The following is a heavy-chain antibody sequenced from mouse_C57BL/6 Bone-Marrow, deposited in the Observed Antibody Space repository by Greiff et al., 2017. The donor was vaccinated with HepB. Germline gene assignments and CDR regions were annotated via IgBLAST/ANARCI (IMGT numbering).Heavy chain of an antibody. CDR1: GFTFSSSG. J-gene: IGHJ3*01. CDR3: ARPPFAY. CDR2: ISSGGSYT. Sequence: EVQRVESGGDLVKPGGSLKLSCAASGFTFSSSGMSWVRQTPDKRLEWVATISSGGSYTYYPDSVKGRFTISRDNAKNTLYLQMSSLKSEDTAMYYCARPPFAYWGQGTLVTVSA. V-gene: IGHV5-6*01.